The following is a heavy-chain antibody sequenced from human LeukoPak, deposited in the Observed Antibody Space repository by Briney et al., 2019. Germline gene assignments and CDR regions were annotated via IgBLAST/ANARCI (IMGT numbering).Heavy chain of an antibody. Sequence: PGGSLRLSCAASGFTFSDYSMSWIRQAPGKGLEWVSYIGSSGSDTIYADSVKGRFTISRDNAKNSLYLQMNSLRAEDTAVYYCARVPQYYDILTGPLGMDVWGQGTTVTVSS. J-gene: IGHJ6*02. CDR1: GFTFSDYS. CDR2: IGSSGSDT. V-gene: IGHV3-11*06. CDR3: ARVPQYYDILTGPLGMDV. D-gene: IGHD3-9*01.